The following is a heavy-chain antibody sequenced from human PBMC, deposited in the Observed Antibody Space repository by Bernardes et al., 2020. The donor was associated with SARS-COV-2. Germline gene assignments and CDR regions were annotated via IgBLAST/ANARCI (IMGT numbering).Heavy chain of an antibody. CDR1: GGSFSGYS. J-gene: IGHJ5*02. D-gene: IGHD3-3*01. Sequence: SETLSLTCAAYGGSFSGYSWSWMRQSPGKGLEWIGDINHSGSTNYNPSPKTRVTMSLDTSKNQFSLKLSSVTAADTAVYYCARGLGLPFTIFGVVQSWWFDPWGQGTLVTVSS. CDR2: INHSGST. V-gene: IGHV4-34*01. CDR3: ARGLGLPFTIFGVVQSWWFDP.